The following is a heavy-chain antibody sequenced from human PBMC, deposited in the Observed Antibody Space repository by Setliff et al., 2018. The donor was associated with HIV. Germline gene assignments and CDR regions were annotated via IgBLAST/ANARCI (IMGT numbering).Heavy chain of an antibody. CDR1: GYIFSDYY. CDR3: ARGSTIVKPDANYGVNV. D-gene: IGHD1-26*01. CDR2: INCRGSDP. Sequence: ASVKVSCKASGYIFSDYYIHWVRHAPGQGLEWMGLINCRGSDPDYAQKFQDRVTMTRDTSTSTVYMELRSLTSDDTAVYFCARGSTIVKPDANYGVNVWGPGTTVTVSS. V-gene: IGHV1-46*01. J-gene: IGHJ6*02.